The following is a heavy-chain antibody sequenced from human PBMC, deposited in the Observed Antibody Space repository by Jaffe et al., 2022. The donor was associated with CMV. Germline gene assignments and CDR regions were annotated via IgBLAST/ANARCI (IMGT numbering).Heavy chain of an antibody. CDR3: AKNTSGQYSFDY. CDR2: IGGSGYST. V-gene: IGHV3-23*01. D-gene: IGHD6-19*01. J-gene: IGHJ4*02. Sequence: EVQLLESGGDLVQPGGSLRLSCVASGFTFSSYVMSWVRQAPGKGLEWVSSIGGSGYSTYYADSVKGRFTISRDASKNTLYLRMNSLRTDDTAVYYCAKNTSGQYSFDYWGQGTLVIVSS. CDR1: GFTFSSYV.